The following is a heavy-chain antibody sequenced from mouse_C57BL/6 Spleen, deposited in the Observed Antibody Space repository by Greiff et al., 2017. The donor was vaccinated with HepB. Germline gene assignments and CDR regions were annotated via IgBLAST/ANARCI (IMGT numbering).Heavy chain of an antibody. CDR3: VRQIGSFYFDY. CDR2: IRSKSNNYAT. V-gene: IGHV10-1*01. Sequence: DVKLVESGGGLVQPKGSLKLSCAASGFSFNTYAMNWVRQAPGKGLEWVARIRSKSNNYATYYADSVKDRFTISRDDSESMLYLQMNNLKTEDTAMYYCVRQIGSFYFDYWGQGTTLTVSS. D-gene: IGHD2-14*01. CDR1: GFSFNTYA. J-gene: IGHJ2*01.